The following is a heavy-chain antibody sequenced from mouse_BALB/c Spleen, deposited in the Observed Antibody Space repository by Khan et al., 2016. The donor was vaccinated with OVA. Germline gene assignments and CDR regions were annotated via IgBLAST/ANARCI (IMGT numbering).Heavy chain of an antibody. CDR1: GFSLTDYD. V-gene: IGHV2-6-5*01. J-gene: IGHJ4*01. Sequence: QVQLKESGPGLVAPSQSLSITCSVSGFSLTDYDVSWIRQPPGKGLEWLGVIWGGGTTYYNSVLESRLSISKDNSKSRVFLKMNSLQTDDTAMYYCAKGVWSYYYAVEYWGQGTSITVSS. D-gene: IGHD2-10*02. CDR3: AKGVWSYYYAVEY. CDR2: IWGGGTT.